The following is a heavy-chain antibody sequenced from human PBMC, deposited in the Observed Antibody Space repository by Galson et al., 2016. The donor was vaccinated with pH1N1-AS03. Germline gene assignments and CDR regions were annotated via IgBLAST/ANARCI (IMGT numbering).Heavy chain of an antibody. J-gene: IGHJ3*01. CDR1: GYGFNGYW. CDR2: IFPGDSDP. D-gene: IGHD3-22*01. CDR3: ARPAHYDSSGRDALDV. V-gene: IGHV5-51*03. Sequence: QSGAEVKKPGDSLKISCKNSGYGFNGYWTGWVRQMPGKGLAWMGIIFPGDSDPRYSPSFQGQVTISADKSTRTTYLQWRSLKASDTAIYYCARPAHYDSSGRDALDVWGQGTMLIVSS.